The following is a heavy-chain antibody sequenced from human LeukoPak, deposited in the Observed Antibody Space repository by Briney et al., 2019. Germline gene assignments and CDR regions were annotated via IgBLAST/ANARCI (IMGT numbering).Heavy chain of an antibody. CDR3: TTLVWVYSSSASWYPPDY. D-gene: IGHD2-2*01. CDR1: GFTFSSYA. V-gene: IGHV3-7*03. Sequence: GGSLRLSCAASGFTFSSYAMRWVRQAPGKGLEWVANIKQDRSEKYYVDSVKGRFTISRDNAKNSLYLQMNSLKTEDTAVYYCTTLVWVYSSSASWYPPDYCGQESLVTVSS. J-gene: IGHJ4*02. CDR2: IKQDRSEK.